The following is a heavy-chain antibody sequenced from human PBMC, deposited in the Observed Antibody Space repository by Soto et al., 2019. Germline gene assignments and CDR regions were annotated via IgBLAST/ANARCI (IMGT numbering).Heavy chain of an antibody. CDR1: GYTFTSYG. V-gene: IGHV1-18*01. J-gene: IGHJ3*02. Sequence: QVQLVQSGAEVKKPGASVKVSCKASGYTFTSYGISWVRQAPGQGLEWMGWISAYNGNTNYAQKLQGRVTMTTDTSTRTAYMELRSLRSDDTAVYYCASPNRYITGSPDAFDIWGQGTMVTVSS. CDR2: ISAYNGNT. D-gene: IGHD1-20*01. CDR3: ASPNRYITGSPDAFDI.